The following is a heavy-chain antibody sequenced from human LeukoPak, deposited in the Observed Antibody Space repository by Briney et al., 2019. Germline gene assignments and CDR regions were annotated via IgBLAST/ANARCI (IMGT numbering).Heavy chain of an antibody. CDR2: INHSGSA. V-gene: IGHV4-34*01. J-gene: IGHJ5*02. CDR1: GGSFSGYY. Sequence: PSETLSLTCTVSGGSFSGYYCTWIRQPPGKGLEWIGEINHSGSANYNPSLKSRVTISLDTSKNQFSLKLSSVTAADTAVYYCARHPPSGYYLNWFDPWGQGTLVTVSS. D-gene: IGHD3-3*01. CDR3: ARHPPSGYYLNWFDP.